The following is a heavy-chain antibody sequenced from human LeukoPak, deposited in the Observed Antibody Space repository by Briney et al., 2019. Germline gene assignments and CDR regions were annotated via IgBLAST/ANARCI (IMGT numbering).Heavy chain of an antibody. CDR2: ISGSGNYI. CDR1: GFTFSSYN. Sequence: GGSLRLSCAASGFTFSSYNMNWVRQAPGKGLEWVSSISGSGNYIYYADSLKGRITISRDNTKKSLHLQMNSLRAEDTAVYDCAREKDQLLGVRAFDVWGQGTMVTVSS. V-gene: IGHV3-21*01. CDR3: AREKDQLLGVRAFDV. J-gene: IGHJ3*01. D-gene: IGHD2-2*01.